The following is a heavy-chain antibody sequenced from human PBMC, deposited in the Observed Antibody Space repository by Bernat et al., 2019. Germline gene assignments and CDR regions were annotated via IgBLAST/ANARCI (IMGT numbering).Heavy chain of an antibody. V-gene: IGHV4-59*08. Sequence: QVQLQESGPGLVKPSETLSLTCTVPGGSISSYYWSWIRQPPWKGLEWIGYIYYSGSTNYNPSLKSRVTISVDTSKNQFSLKLSSVTAADTAVYYCARAGRMTTSIYFDYWGQGTLVTVSS. CDR3: ARAGRMTTSIYFDY. J-gene: IGHJ4*02. CDR2: IYYSGST. CDR1: GGSISSYY. D-gene: IGHD3-10*01.